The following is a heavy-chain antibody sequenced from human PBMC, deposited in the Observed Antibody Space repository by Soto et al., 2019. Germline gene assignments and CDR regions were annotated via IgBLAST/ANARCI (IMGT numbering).Heavy chain of an antibody. D-gene: IGHD5-12*01. CDR2: IYYSGST. CDR1: GGSISSYY. V-gene: IGHV4-59*01. CDR3: ARAEYGGYYEDAFEI. Sequence: SETLSLTCTVSGGSISSYYWSWIRQPPGKGLEWIGYIYYSGSTNYNPSLKSRVTISVDTSKNQFSLKLSSVTAADTAVYYCARAEYGGYYEDAFEIWGQGTMVTVSS. J-gene: IGHJ3*02.